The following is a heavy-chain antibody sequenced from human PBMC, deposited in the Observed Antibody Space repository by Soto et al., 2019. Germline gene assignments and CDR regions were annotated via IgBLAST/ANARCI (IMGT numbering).Heavy chain of an antibody. CDR3: ASSSELRFLEWDSYYYYYGMDV. Sequence: WETLSLTCAVYGGSFSGYYWSWIRQPPGKGLEWIGEINHSGSTNYNPSLKSRVTISVDTSKNQFSLKLSSVTAADTAVYYCASSSELRFLEWDSYYYYYGMDVWGQGTTVTVSS. D-gene: IGHD3-3*01. CDR1: GGSFSGYY. J-gene: IGHJ6*02. CDR2: INHSGST. V-gene: IGHV4-34*01.